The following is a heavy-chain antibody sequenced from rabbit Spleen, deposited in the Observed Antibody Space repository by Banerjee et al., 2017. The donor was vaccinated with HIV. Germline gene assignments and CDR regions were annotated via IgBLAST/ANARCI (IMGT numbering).Heavy chain of an antibody. CDR1: GFSFNSGYD. D-gene: IGHD8-1*01. V-gene: IGHV1S40*01. J-gene: IGHJ6*01. CDR3: ARDTGTSFSTYGMDL. CDR2: IYAGSSGST. Sequence: QSLEESGGGLVKPGASLTLTCKASGFSFNSGYDMCWVRQAPGKGLEWFACIYAGSSGSTYSATWAKDRFTISKTSSTTVTLQMTSLTAADTATYFCARDTGTSFSTYGMDLWGQGTLVTVS.